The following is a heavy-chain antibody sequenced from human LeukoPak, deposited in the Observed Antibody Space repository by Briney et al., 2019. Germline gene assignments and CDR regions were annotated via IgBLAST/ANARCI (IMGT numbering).Heavy chain of an antibody. CDR2: IYSDTST. Sequence: GGSLRLSCAASGFTVSSKYMCWVRQAPGKGLEWVSVIYSDTSTYYADSVKGRFTISRGNSKNTLYLQMNSLRAEDTGVYYCARDLTTVGAPDAFDIWGQGTMVTVSS. CDR1: GFTVSSKY. CDR3: ARDLTTVGAPDAFDI. D-gene: IGHD4-23*01. J-gene: IGHJ3*02. V-gene: IGHV3-66*01.